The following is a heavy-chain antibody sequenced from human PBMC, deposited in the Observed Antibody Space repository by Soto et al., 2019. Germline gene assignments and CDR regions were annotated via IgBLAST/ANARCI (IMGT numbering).Heavy chain of an antibody. CDR2: ISYDGSNK. CDR3: ARTPPYCSSTSCYIDY. D-gene: IGHD2-2*02. J-gene: IGHJ4*02. CDR1: GFTFSTDG. V-gene: IGHV3-30*03. Sequence: GGSLRLSCAASGFTFSTDGMHWVRQAPGKGLEWVAFISYDGSNKYYADSVKGRFTVSRDNSKNTLYLQVNSLRAEDTAVYYCARTPPYCSSTSCYIDYWGQGTLVTVSS.